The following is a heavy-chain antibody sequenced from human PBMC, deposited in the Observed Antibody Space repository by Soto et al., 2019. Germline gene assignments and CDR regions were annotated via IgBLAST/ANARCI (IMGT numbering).Heavy chain of an antibody. J-gene: IGHJ6*02. D-gene: IGHD1-1*01. CDR1: GYKVSTWHNFTSYW. V-gene: IGHV5-51*01. CDR3: ARTTGDYYYYYGMDV. CDR2: IYPGDSDT. Sequence: PGESLKISCMGSGYKVSTWHNFTSYWIAWVRQMPGEGLEWMGIIYPGDSDTRYSPSFQGQVTISADKSISTAYLQWSSLKASETAMYYCARTTGDYYYYYGMDVWGQGTTVTV.